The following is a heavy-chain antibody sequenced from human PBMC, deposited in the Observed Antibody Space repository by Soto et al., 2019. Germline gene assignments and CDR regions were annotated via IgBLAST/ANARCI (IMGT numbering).Heavy chain of an antibody. CDR3: AKIKSGGQNIVVVAAAANYYYGMDV. CDR1: GFTFSSYA. J-gene: IGHJ6*02. CDR2: ISGSGGST. D-gene: IGHD2-15*01. Sequence: GSLRLSCAASGFTFSSYAMSWVRQAPGKGLEWVSAISGSGGSTYYADSVKGRFTISRDNSKNTLYLQMNSLRAEDTAVYYCAKIKSGGQNIVVVAAAANYYYGMDVWGQGTTVTVSS. V-gene: IGHV3-23*01.